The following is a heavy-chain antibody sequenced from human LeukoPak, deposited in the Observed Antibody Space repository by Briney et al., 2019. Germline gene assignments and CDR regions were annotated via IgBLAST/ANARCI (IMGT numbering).Heavy chain of an antibody. J-gene: IGHJ6*03. Sequence: ASVKVSCKVSGFTLSEISMHWVRQAPGKGLEWVGGFDPRDGETVYAERFRVRVILTDDRSANTAYMDLRSLGADDTAVYSCATGVYCATTTCPGYGNYYCFMDVWGEGTTVTV. CDR3: ATGVYCATTTCPGYGNYYCFMDV. V-gene: IGHV1-24*01. CDR1: GFTLSEIS. D-gene: IGHD2-21*01. CDR2: FDPRDGET.